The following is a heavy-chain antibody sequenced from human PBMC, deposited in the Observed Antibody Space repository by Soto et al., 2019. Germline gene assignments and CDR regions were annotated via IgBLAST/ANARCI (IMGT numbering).Heavy chain of an antibody. J-gene: IGHJ6*02. D-gene: IGHD6-6*01. CDR3: ARTIAARPVYYYYGMDV. Sequence: QVQLVESGGGVVQPGRSLRLSCAASGSTFSSYGMHWVRQAPGKGLEWVAVIWYDGSNKYYADSVKGRFTISRDNSKNTPSLQMNSLRAEDTAVYYCARTIAARPVYYYYGMDVWGQGTTVTVSS. CDR1: GSTFSSYG. CDR2: IWYDGSNK. V-gene: IGHV3-33*01.